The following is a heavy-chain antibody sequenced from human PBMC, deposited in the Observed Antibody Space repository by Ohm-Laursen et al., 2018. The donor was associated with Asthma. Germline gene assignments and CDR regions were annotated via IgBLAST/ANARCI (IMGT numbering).Heavy chain of an antibody. V-gene: IGHV4-30-2*05. CDR3: ARARAFGGVIVFDYYGMDV. CDR1: GGSISSGGYS. J-gene: IGHJ6*02. CDR2: IYHSGST. D-gene: IGHD3-16*02. Sequence: TLSLTCAVSGGSISSGGYSWSWIRQPPGKGLEWIGYIYHSGSTYYNPSLKSRVTISVDTSKNQFSLKLSSVTAADTAVYYCARARAFGGVIVFDYYGMDVWGQRTTVTVSS.